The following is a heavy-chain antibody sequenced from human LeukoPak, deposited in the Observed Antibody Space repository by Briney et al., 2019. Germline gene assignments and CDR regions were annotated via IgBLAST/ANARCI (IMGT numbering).Heavy chain of an antibody. CDR3: ARPSYCGTDCYYYFDY. CDR2: ISSSSSYI. CDR1: GFTFSSYS. Sequence: PGGSLRLSCAASGFTFSSYSMNWVRQAPGKGLEWVSSISSSSSYIYYADSVKGRFTISRDNAKNSLYLQMNSLRAEDTAVYYCARPSYCGTDCYYYFDYWGQGTLVTVSS. J-gene: IGHJ4*02. D-gene: IGHD2-21*02. V-gene: IGHV3-21*01.